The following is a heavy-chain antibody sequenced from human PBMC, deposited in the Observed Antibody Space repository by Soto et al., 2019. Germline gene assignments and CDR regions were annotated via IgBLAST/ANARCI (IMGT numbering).Heavy chain of an antibody. Sequence: QVQLVESGGGVVQPGRSLRLSCAASGFTFSTYGMHWVRQAPGKGLEWVAVISYDGLSKYYTDSVKGRFTISRDNSENTLYLQMDSLRAEATAVYYCAKDQWTLIYCGSTSCYTEFDYWGQGTLVTVSS. CDR3: AKDQWTLIYCGSTSCYTEFDY. CDR2: ISYDGLSK. D-gene: IGHD2-2*02. CDR1: GFTFSTYG. V-gene: IGHV3-30*18. J-gene: IGHJ4*02.